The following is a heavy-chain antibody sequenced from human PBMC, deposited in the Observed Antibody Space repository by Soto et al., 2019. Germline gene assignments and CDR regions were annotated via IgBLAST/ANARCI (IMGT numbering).Heavy chain of an antibody. CDR3: ARGLSWSPYFES. CDR1: GASISTQS. CDR2: LYYSGTT. D-gene: IGHD3-3*01. J-gene: IGHJ4*02. V-gene: IGHV4-59*11. Sequence: QVQLQESGPGLVKPSETLSLTCTVSGASISTQSWNWIRLAPGKGLEWIGYLYYSGTTNYNPSLKSRVTISADTSKNQVSLKLTSVTAADTAVYFCARGLSWSPYFESWGQGILVTVSS.